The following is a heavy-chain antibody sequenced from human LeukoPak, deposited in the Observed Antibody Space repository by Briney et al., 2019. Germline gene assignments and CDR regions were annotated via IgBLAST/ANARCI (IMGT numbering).Heavy chain of an antibody. CDR3: ASLRYFDWLSVDY. V-gene: IGHV4-30-2*01. Sequence: TSETLSLTCAVSGGSISSGGYSWSWIRQPPGKGLEWIGYIYHSGSTYYNPSLKSRVTISVDRSKNQFSLKLSSVTAADTAVYYCASLRYFDWLSVDYWGQGTLVTVSS. D-gene: IGHD3-9*01. CDR2: IYHSGST. J-gene: IGHJ4*02. CDR1: GGSISSGGYS.